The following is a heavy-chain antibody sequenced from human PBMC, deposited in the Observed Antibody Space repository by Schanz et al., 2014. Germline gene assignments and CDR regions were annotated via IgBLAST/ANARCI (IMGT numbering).Heavy chain of an antibody. V-gene: IGHV3-66*01. CDR3: ARRKHAFDI. J-gene: IGHJ3*02. CDR2: IYTSGST. Sequence: EVQLAESGGGLVQPGGSLKLSCAASGFTFSGSDMHWVRQAPGKGLEWVSVIYTSGSTYYADSVRGRFTFSRDNSKNTLYLQMNSLRAEDTAVYYCARRKHAFDIWGQGTMVTVSS. CDR1: GFTFSGSD.